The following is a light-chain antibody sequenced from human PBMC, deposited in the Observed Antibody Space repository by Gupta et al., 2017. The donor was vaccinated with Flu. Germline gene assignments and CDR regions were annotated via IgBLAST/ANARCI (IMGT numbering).Light chain of an antibody. CDR3: QQEGSSPFT. CDR2: GAS. Sequence: EIVLTQSPGTLSLSPGERATLSCRASQSVSSSYLAWYQQKPGQAPRLLIYGASSRATGIPYTFSGSGSGTDFTLTISRLEPEDFAVYYCQQEGSSPFTFGHGTKVDIK. J-gene: IGKJ3*01. V-gene: IGKV3-20*01. CDR1: QSVSSSY.